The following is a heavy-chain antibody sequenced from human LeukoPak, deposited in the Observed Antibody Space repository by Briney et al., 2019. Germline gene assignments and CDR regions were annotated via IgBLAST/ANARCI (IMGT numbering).Heavy chain of an antibody. CDR1: GFTFSIYA. CDR2: IWYDGSNK. Sequence: GGSLRLSCAASGFTFSIYAVSWVRQAPGKGLEWVAVIWYDGSNKDYVDSVKGRFTISRDNSKNTLSLQMNSLRAEDTAVYYCAKPDAETDIVVVVAAPPPFDYCGQGTLVTVSS. D-gene: IGHD2-15*01. J-gene: IGHJ4*02. V-gene: IGHV3-30*02. CDR3: AKPDAETDIVVVVAAPPPFDY.